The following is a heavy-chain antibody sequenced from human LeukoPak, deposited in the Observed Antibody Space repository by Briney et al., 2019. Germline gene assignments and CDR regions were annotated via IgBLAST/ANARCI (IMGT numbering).Heavy chain of an antibody. CDR2: IYPGDSDT. CDR1: GYSFTSYW. V-gene: IGHV5-51*01. J-gene: IGHJ5*02. Sequence: GESLKISCKSSGYSFTSYWIGWVRQMPGKGLEWMGIIYPGDSDTRYSPSLHGQVTISADKSISTAYLQWSSLKASDTAMYYCARRTVVETFDPWGQGNLVTVSS. CDR3: ARRTVVETFDP. D-gene: IGHD2-2*01.